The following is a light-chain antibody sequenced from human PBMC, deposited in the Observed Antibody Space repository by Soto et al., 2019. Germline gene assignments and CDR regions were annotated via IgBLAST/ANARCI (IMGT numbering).Light chain of an antibody. CDR3: SSYTTSNTRQIV. Sequence: QSVLTQPASVSGSPGQSIAISCTGVRTDVDGYNYVSWYQHHPGKAPKLIIYDVSNRPSGVSIRFSGSKSDNTASLTISGLQPEDEADYHCSSYTTSNTRQIVFGTGTKVTVL. CDR2: DVS. V-gene: IGLV2-14*03. J-gene: IGLJ1*01. CDR1: RTDVDGYNY.